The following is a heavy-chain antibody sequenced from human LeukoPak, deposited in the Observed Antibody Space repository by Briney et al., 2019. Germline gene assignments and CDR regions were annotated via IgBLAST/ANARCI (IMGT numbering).Heavy chain of an antibody. CDR3: ARGQKGSGWYNYFDY. CDR1: GGSFSGYY. J-gene: IGHJ4*02. V-gene: IGHV4-34*01. CDR2: INHSGST. D-gene: IGHD6-19*01. Sequence: SETLSLTCAVYGGSFSGYYWSWIRQPPGKGLEWIGEINHSGSTNYNPSLKSRVTISVDTSKNQFSLKLSSVTAADTAVYYCARGQKGSGWYNYFDYWGQGTLVTVSS.